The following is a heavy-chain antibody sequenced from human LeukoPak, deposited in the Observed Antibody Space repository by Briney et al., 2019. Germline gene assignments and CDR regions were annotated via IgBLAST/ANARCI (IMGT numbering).Heavy chain of an antibody. CDR1: GFTFSSYA. V-gene: IGHV3-23*01. CDR2: ISNSGGHA. J-gene: IGHJ6*02. CDR3: ARDGDLSGYCSSTSCFYYGMDV. D-gene: IGHD2-2*01. Sequence: PGGSLRLSCAASGFTFSSYAMSWVRQAPGKGLEWVSGISNSGGHAYYADSVKGRFTISRDNSKNTLYLQMNSLRAEDTAVYYCARDGDLSGYCSSTSCFYYGMDVWGQGTTVTVSS.